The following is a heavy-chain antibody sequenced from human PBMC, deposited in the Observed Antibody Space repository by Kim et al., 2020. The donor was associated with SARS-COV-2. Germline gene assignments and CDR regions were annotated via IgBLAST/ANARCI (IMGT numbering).Heavy chain of an antibody. CDR1: GGSFSGYY. J-gene: IGHJ6*01. CDR3: ARAPYYDILTGYHKTYYY. V-gene: IGHV4-34*01. CDR2: INHSGST. D-gene: IGHD3-9*01. Sequence: SETLSLTCAVYGGSFSGYYWSWIRQPPGKGLEWIGEINHSGSTNYNPSLKSRVTISVDTSKNQFSLKLSSVTAADTAVYYCARAPYYDILTGYHKTYYY.